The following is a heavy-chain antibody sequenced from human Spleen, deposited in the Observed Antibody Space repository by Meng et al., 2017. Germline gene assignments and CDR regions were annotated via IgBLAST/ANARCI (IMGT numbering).Heavy chain of an antibody. CDR3: ARGGDYVDTQDWFDP. J-gene: IGHJ5*02. D-gene: IGHD4-17*01. Sequence: QVHLVQSGAEVKKPGASVKVSCKASGYTFTGYYMHWVRQAPGQGLEWMGRINPNSGDTNYVQKFQGRVTMTRNTSISTAYMELSSLRSEDTAVYYCARGGDYVDTQDWFDPWGQGTLVTVSS. V-gene: IGHV1-2*06. CDR1: GYTFTGYY. CDR2: INPNSGDT.